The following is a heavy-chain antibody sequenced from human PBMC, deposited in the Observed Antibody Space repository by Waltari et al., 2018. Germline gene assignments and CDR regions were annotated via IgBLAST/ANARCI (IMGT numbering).Heavy chain of an antibody. D-gene: IGHD2-8*01. CDR3: ARDNGGYFDY. CDR2: LSHSGTT. Sequence: QLQLQESGSGLVKPSQTLSLTCAVSGGSISSRGYSWSWIRQPPGKGLEWIGYLSHSGTTYYNPSLKSPVTISVDRSKNQFSLKLSSVTAADTAVYYCARDNGGYFDYWGQGTLVTVSS. V-gene: IGHV4-30-2*01. CDR1: GGSISSRGYS. J-gene: IGHJ4*02.